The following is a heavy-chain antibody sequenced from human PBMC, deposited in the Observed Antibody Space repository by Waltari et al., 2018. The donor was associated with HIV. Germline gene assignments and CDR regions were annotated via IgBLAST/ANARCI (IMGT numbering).Heavy chain of an antibody. Sequence: EVQLVESGGGLVRPGGSLRLSCAVSGFTFSRYAMNWVRQIPGKGLQWVSYIIPTGYFLYHADSVQGRFIISRDNTKKSLYLQMKDLRDSDTAVYHCAATVTTRGTFDYWGNGTLVSV. V-gene: IGHV3-21*01. CDR3: AATVTTRGTFDY. J-gene: IGHJ4*01. CDR1: GFTFSRYA. D-gene: IGHD4-17*01. CDR2: IIPTGYFL.